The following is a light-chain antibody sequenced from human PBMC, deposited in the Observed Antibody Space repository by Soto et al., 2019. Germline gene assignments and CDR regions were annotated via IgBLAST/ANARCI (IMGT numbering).Light chain of an antibody. CDR2: EVS. J-gene: IGKJ1*01. Sequence: DILLTQSPSTLSASVGDRVTMSCRASQSINKWLAWYQHKPGKAPNLLIYEVSTLHSGVPSRFSGSGSGTEFTLTISSLQSEDFAVYYCQQYNNWPRTFGQGTKVDIK. CDR1: QSINKW. CDR3: QQYNNWPRT. V-gene: IGKV1-5*03.